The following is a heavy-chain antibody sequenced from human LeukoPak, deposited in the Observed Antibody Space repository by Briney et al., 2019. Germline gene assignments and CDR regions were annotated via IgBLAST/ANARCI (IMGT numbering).Heavy chain of an antibody. CDR3: ARGFKASDSSGYHYYYYMDV. D-gene: IGHD3-22*01. Sequence: GESLKISCKGSGYSFTTYFIAWVRQVPGKGLEWMGIIYPGDSDTRYSPSFQGQVTISADKSISTAYLQWGSLKASDTAMYYCARGFKASDSSGYHYYYYMDVWGKGTTVTVSS. J-gene: IGHJ6*03. V-gene: IGHV5-51*01. CDR1: GYSFTTYF. CDR2: IYPGDSDT.